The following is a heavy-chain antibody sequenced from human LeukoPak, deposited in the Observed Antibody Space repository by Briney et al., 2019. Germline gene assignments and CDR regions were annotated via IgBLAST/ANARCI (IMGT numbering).Heavy chain of an antibody. CDR2: ISPKSGDT. CDR1: GYTFSDYY. CDR3: ARGPNTGAFDA. D-gene: IGHD7-27*01. J-gene: IGHJ4*02. V-gene: IGHV1-2*02. Sequence: ASVKVSCKASGYTFSDYYMHWWRQAPGQRLEWLGWISPKSGDTNFAQNFQGRVTMTRDTSISTAYMELSNLTSDDRAVYYCARGPNTGAFDAWGQGTLVTVSS.